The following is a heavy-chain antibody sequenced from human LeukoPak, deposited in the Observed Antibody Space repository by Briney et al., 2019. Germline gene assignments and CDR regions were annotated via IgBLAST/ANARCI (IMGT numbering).Heavy chain of an antibody. CDR3: ARGPSGYHNT. J-gene: IGHJ4*02. D-gene: IGHD5-12*01. Sequence: PSETLSLTCAVYGGSFSGYYWSWIRQPPGKGLEWIGEIIHSGSTNYNPSLKSRVTISVDTSKNQFSLKLSSVTAADTAVYYCARGPSGYHNTGGQGTLVTVSS. CDR1: GGSFSGYY. V-gene: IGHV4-34*01. CDR2: IIHSGST.